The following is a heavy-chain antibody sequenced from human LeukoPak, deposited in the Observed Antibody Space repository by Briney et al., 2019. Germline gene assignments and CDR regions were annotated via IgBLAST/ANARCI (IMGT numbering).Heavy chain of an antibody. Sequence: PSETLSLTCAVYGGSFSDYYWSWIRQPPGKGLEWIGEIKHSGSTNYNPSLKSRVTISVDTSKNQFSLKLSSVTAADTAVYYCARGGDYGGIDYWGQGTLVTVSS. CDR2: IKHSGST. D-gene: IGHD4-23*01. CDR3: ARGGDYGGIDY. V-gene: IGHV4-34*01. CDR1: GGSFSDYY. J-gene: IGHJ4*02.